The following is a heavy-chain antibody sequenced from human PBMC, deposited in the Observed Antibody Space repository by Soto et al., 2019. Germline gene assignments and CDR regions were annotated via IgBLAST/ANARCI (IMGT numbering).Heavy chain of an antibody. Sequence: TSETLSLTCTGSGGSISSGDYYWSWIRQPPGKGLEWIGYIYNSGSTYYNPSLKSRVTISVDTSRNQFSLKLSSVTAADTAIYYCVLDHIDSSPNGYNWFDPWGHGTLVTVSS. V-gene: IGHV4-30-4*01. J-gene: IGHJ5*02. D-gene: IGHD6-6*01. CDR2: IYNSGST. CDR1: GGSISSGDYY. CDR3: VLDHIDSSPNGYNWFDP.